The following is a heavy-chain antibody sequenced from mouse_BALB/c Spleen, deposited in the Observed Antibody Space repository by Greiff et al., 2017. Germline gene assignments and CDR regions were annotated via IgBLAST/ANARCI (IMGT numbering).Heavy chain of an antibody. Sequence: LQQPGSELVRPGASVKLSCKASGYTFTSYWMHWVKQRPGQGLEWIGNIYPGSGSTNYDEKFKSTATLTVDTSSSTASMQLSSLTSEDSAVYYCTREAYGPWFAYWGQGTLVTVSA. CDR3: TREAYGPWFAY. D-gene: IGHD1-2*01. V-gene: IGHV1S22*01. CDR2: IYPGSGST. CDR1: GYTFTSYW. J-gene: IGHJ3*01.